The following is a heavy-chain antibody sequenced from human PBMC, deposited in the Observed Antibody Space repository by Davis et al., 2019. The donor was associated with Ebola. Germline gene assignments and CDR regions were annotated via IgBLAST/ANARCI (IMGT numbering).Heavy chain of an antibody. CDR1: GFDFSSYT. D-gene: IGHD3-22*01. J-gene: IGHJ6*02. Sequence: GGSLRLSCAASGFDFSSYTMNWVRQAPGKGLEWVSSISSSSNYIYYADSGKGRFTISRDYAKNSLYLQMHSLRAEDTAVYYCARQGDSSGFPPYYGLDVWGQGTTVTVSS. CDR3: ARQGDSSGFPPYYGLDV. V-gene: IGHV3-21*04. CDR2: ISSSSNYI.